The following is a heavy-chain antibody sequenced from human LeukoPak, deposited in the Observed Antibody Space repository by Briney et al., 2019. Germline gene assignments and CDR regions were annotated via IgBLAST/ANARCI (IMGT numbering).Heavy chain of an antibody. D-gene: IGHD2-15*01. J-gene: IGHJ5*02. CDR1: GFTFSTHD. CDR2: INSRSSTI. CDR3: VRGGPSTWS. Sequence: GGSLRLSCAASGFTFSTHDVNWVRQAPGKGLEWVSFINSRSSTIYYADSVKGRFTISRDDAKNTVYLQMNNLRAEDTAVYYCVRGGPSTWSWGQGTLVTVSS. V-gene: IGHV3-48*04.